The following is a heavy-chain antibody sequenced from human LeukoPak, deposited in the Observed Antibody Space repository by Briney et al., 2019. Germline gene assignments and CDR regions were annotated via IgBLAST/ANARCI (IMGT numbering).Heavy chain of an antibody. CDR2: IYPDDSDT. CDR1: GYSFSNYW. Sequence: GESLKISGKGFGYSFSNYWIGWVRQMPGKGLERMGIIYPDDSDTRYSPSFQGQVTMSADKSISTAYLQWSSLKASDTAKYYCARSSWYDDILTGYYIGAFDIWGQGTMVTVSS. J-gene: IGHJ3*02. V-gene: IGHV5-51*01. D-gene: IGHD3-9*01. CDR3: ARSSWYDDILTGYYIGAFDI.